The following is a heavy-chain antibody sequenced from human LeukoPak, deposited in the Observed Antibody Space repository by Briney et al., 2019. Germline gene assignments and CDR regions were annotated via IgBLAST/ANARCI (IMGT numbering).Heavy chain of an antibody. J-gene: IGHJ4*02. CDR1: GFTFSSYN. CDR3: ATGLYGDSVAVDY. Sequence: RGSLRLSCAASGFTFSSYNMNWVRQAPGKGLEWVSYISSSSDTIYYADSVKGRFTIFRDNAKNSLYLQMNSLRAEDTAVYYCATGLYGDSVAVDYWGQGTLVTVSS. V-gene: IGHV3-48*01. CDR2: ISSSSDTI. D-gene: IGHD4-17*01.